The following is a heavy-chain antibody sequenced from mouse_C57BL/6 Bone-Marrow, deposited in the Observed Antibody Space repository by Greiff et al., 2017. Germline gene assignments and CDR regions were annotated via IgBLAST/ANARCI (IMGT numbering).Heavy chain of an antibody. CDR2: ISDGGSYT. CDR1: GFTFSSYA. J-gene: IGHJ2*01. CDR3: ARVRLRRDFDY. D-gene: IGHD2-4*01. V-gene: IGHV5-4*01. Sequence: EVQLVESGGGLVKPGGSLKLSCAASGFTFSSYAMSWVRQTPEKRLEWVATISDGGSYTYYPDTVKGRFTISRDNAKNNLYLQMSHLKSEDTAMYYCARVRLRRDFDYWGQGTTLTVSS.